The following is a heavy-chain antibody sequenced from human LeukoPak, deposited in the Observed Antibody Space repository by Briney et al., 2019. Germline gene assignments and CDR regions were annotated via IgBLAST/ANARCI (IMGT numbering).Heavy chain of an antibody. CDR1: GYTLTDLS. CDR2: FDPEDGET. J-gene: IGHJ4*02. CDR3: ATYITMDAATDY. V-gene: IGHV1-24*01. D-gene: IGHD3-10*01. Sequence: ASVKVSCKVSGYTLTDLSMHWVRQAPGKGLEWMGSFDPEDGETIYAQKFQGRVTMTEDTSTDTAYMELSSLRSEDTAVYYCATYITMDAATDYWGQGTLLTASS.